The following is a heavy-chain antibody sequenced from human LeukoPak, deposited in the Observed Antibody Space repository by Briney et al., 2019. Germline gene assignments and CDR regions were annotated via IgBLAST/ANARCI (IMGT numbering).Heavy chain of an antibody. CDR3: ARQGLVSRYFDY. J-gene: IGHJ4*02. CDR1: GGSISSYY. D-gene: IGHD3/OR15-3a*01. V-gene: IGHV4-59*08. CDR2: IYYSGST. Sequence: SETLSLTCTVSGGSISSYYWSWIRQPPGKGLEWIGYIYYSGSTNYNPSLKSRVTISVDTSKNQFSLKLSSVTAADTAVYYCARQGLVSRYFDYWGQGTLVTVSS.